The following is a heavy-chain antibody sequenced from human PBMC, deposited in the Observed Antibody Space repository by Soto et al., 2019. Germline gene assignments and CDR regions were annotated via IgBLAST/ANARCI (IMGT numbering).Heavy chain of an antibody. Sequence: GGSLRLSCAASGFTFSSYAMSWVRQAPGKGLEWVSAISGSGGSTYYADSVKGRFTISRDNSKNTLYLQMSSRRAEKTAVYYCAKTKAGAAGPNWFDPWGQGTLVTVSS. V-gene: IGHV3-23*01. CDR2: ISGSGGST. CDR3: AKTKAGAAGPNWFDP. D-gene: IGHD6-13*01. J-gene: IGHJ5*02. CDR1: GFTFSSYA.